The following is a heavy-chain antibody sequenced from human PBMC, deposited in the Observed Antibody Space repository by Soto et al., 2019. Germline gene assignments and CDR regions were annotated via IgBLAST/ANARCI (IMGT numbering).Heavy chain of an antibody. D-gene: IGHD3-22*01. CDR2: VFPFFWTA. J-gene: IGHJ6*02. CDR1: RWTLSRYS. V-gene: IGHV1-69*06. Sequence: VPHQASRWTLSRYSIIWLGQAPGRGLKWMGGVFPFFWTANYPQQPQGRGTNTADKSPSTAHLEPNSLRSEDTAVYYCARDNRYNDDSSGYYYGDYYYYYGMDIWGQGTTVTVSS. CDR3: ARDNRYNDDSSGYYYGDYYYYYGMDI.